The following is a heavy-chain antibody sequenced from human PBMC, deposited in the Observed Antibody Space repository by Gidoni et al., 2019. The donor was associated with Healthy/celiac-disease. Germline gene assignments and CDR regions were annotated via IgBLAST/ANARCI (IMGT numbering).Heavy chain of an antibody. V-gene: IGHV4-31*03. D-gene: IGHD4-4*01. CDR3: ARESPYSNSYYYYGMDV. CDR2: IYYSGST. Sequence: QVQLQESGPGLVKPSQTLSLTCTVSGGSISSGGYYWSWIRQHPGKGLEWIGYIYYSGSTYYNPSLKSRVTISVDTSKNQFSLKLSSVTAADTAVYYCARESPYSNSYYYYGMDVWGQGTTVTVSS. J-gene: IGHJ6*02. CDR1: GGSISSGGYY.